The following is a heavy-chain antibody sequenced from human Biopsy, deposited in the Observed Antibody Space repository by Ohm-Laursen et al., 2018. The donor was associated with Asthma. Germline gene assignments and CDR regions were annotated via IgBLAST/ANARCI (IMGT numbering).Heavy chain of an antibody. V-gene: IGHV4-61*01. D-gene: IGHD2-15*01. CDR3: ARVPTTLRYFDL. CDR2: ISYSGNT. Sequence: GTLSLTCTVSGCSVSSGSYYCRWTRQPPGKGLALVSYISYSGNTDYDPSLKSRLTISMDTSKNQFSLKLSSVPAADTSLYYCARVPTTLRYFDLWGRGTLVTVSS. CDR1: GCSVSSGSYY. J-gene: IGHJ2*01.